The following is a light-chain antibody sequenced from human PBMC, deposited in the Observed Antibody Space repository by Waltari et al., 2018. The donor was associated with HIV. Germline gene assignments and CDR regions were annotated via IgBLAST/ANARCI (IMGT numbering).Light chain of an antibody. Sequence: DIQLTQSPSSLSASVGDRVTITCRASQNISSYLNWYQQKLGKAPKFLIYAASSLQSGVPSTFSGSGSGTDFTLTISSLQPEDFATYYCQQSYNTPPWTFGQGTKVEIK. J-gene: IGKJ1*01. V-gene: IGKV1-39*01. CDR2: AAS. CDR3: QQSYNTPPWT. CDR1: QNISSY.